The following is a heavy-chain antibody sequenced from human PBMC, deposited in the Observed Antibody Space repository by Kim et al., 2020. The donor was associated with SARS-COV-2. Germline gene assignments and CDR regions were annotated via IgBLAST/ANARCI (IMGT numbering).Heavy chain of an antibody. CDR2: INSDGSGT. Sequence: GGSLRLSCEASGLTFSSYWMHWVRQAPGKGLEWVSCINSDGSGTGYADSVKGRSTVSRDNAKNTLYLQMNSLRAEDTAVYYCARHSNVDGCSLDSWGQGTLVTASS. D-gene: IGHD3-22*01. V-gene: IGHV3-74*01. CDR1: GLTFSSYW. J-gene: IGHJ5*01. CDR3: ARHSNVDGCSLDS.